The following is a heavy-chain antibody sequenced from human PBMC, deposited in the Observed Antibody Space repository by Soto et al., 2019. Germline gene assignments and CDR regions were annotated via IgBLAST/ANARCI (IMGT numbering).Heavy chain of an antibody. Sequence: GGSLRLSCAASGFTFSSYGMHWVRQAPGKGLEWVAVIWYDGSNKYYADSVKGRFTISRDNSKNTLYLQMNSLRAEDTAVYYCARPYSSSLSHFDYWGQGTLVTVSS. J-gene: IGHJ4*02. CDR3: ARPYSSSLSHFDY. CDR2: IWYDGSNK. V-gene: IGHV3-33*01. D-gene: IGHD6-6*01. CDR1: GFTFSSYG.